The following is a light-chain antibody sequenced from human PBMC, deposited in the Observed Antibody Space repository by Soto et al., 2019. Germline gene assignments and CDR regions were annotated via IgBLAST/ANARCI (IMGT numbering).Light chain of an antibody. CDR2: EVT. CDR3: SSYTSSSTLEGYV. J-gene: IGLJ1*01. CDR1: SNDVGGYNY. V-gene: IGLV2-8*01. Sequence: QSALTQPPSASGSPGQSVTISCTGTSNDVGGYNYVSWYQQHPGKAPKLMIYEVTKRPSGVPDRFSGSKSGNTASLTISGLQAEDEADYYCSSYTSSSTLEGYVFGTGTKLTVL.